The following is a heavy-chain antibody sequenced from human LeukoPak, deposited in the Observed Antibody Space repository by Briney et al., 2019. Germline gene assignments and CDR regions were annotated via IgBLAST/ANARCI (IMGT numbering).Heavy chain of an antibody. J-gene: IGHJ5*02. CDR2: MYHNGST. CDR3: ARHPSGRMWLQQGGWFDP. D-gene: IGHD5-24*01. Sequence: SETLSLTCTVSGGSISSISYYWGWIRQPPGKGLEWIGSMYHNGSTYYNPSLKSRVTISVDTSKNQFSLKLTSVTAADTAVYYCARHPSGRMWLQQGGWFDPWGQGTLVTVSS. V-gene: IGHV4-39*01. CDR1: GGSISSISYY.